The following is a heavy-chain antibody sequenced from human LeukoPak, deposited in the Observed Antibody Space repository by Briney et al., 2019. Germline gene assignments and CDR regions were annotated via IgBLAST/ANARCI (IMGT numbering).Heavy chain of an antibody. CDR3: ARNAVVVVPSYYYYYMDV. Sequence: ASVKVSCKASGYTFTSLYMHWVRQAPGQGLEWMGIINPSGGRASYAQKFRGRVTMTRDTSTSTVYMELSSLRSEDTAVYYCARNAVVVVPSYYYYYMDVWGKGTTVTISS. CDR2: INPSGGRA. V-gene: IGHV1-46*01. J-gene: IGHJ6*03. D-gene: IGHD2-15*01. CDR1: GYTFTSLY.